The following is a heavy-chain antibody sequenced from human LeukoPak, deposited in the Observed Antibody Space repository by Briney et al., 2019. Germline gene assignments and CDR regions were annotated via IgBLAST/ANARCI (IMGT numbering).Heavy chain of an antibody. D-gene: IGHD3-22*01. CDR1: RYTFTGYY. Sequence: ASVKVSCKASRYTFTGYYMHWVRQAPGQGLEWMGWINPNSGGTNYAQKFQGRVTMTRDTSISTAYMELSRLRSDDTAVYYCARTYYYDSSGYWGGLDYWGQGTLVTVSS. CDR3: ARTYYYDSSGYWGGLDY. V-gene: IGHV1-2*02. J-gene: IGHJ4*02. CDR2: INPNSGGT.